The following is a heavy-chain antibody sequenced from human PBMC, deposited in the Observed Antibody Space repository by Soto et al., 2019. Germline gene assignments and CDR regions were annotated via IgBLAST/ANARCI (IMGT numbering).Heavy chain of an antibody. D-gene: IGHD3-10*01. CDR2: ISFDGTKK. V-gene: IGHV3-33*05. CDR1: GFTFSNYG. CDR3: AKKVNSGPGSQYFDY. J-gene: IGHJ4*02. Sequence: PGGSLRLSCAASGFTFSNYGMHWVRQAPGKGLEWVAVISFDGTKKYYADSVKGRFTISRDNSKNTLFLQMNSLRAEDTAIYYCAKKVNSGPGSQYFDYWGQGTLVTVS.